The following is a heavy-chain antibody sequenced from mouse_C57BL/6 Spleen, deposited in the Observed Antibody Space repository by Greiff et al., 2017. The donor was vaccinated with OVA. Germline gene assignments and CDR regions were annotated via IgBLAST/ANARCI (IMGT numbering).Heavy chain of an antibody. CDR2: IYPGDGDT. V-gene: IGHV1-82*01. J-gene: IGHJ4*01. D-gene: IGHD2-5*01. CDR3: ARRDYSNYEYAMDY. CDR1: GYAFSSSW. Sequence: VQLQESGPELVKPGASVKISCKASGYAFSSSWMNWVKQRPGKGLEWIGRIYPGDGDTNYNGKFKGKATLTADKSSSTAYMQLSSLTSEDSAVYFCARRDYSNYEYAMDYWGQGTSVTVSS.